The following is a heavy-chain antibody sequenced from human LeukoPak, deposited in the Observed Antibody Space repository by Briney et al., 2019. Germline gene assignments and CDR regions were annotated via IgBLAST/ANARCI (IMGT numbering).Heavy chain of an antibody. CDR2: ITGSAGNT. V-gene: IGHV3-23*01. D-gene: IGHD6-19*01. J-gene: IGHJ4*02. CDR3: AKTRSWSSSAWFFDY. Sequence: GGSLRLSCAASGFTFSSYAMSWVRQAPGKGLEWVSAITGSAGNTYFADSVKGRFTISRDNPKNTLYLQMNSLGAEDTAVYYCAKTRSWSSSAWFFDYWGQGTLVTVSS. CDR1: GFTFSSYA.